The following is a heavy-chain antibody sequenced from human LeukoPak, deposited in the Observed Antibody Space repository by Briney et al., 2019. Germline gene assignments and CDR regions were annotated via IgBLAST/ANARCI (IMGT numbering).Heavy chain of an antibody. D-gene: IGHD2/OR15-2a*01. J-gene: IGHJ4*02. CDR2: INSDGCWT. V-gene: IGHV3-74*01. CDR3: VSFYETY. CDR1: ANYW. Sequence: GGSLRLSCVASANYWMHWVRQAPGKGLVWVSHINSDGCWTSYADSVKGRFTISKDNAKNTVYLQVNSLRAEDTAVYYCVSFYETYWGRGTLVTVSS.